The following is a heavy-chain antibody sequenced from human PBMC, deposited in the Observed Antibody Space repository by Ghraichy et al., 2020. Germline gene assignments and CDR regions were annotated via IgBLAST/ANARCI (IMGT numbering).Heavy chain of an antibody. D-gene: IGHD3-22*01. CDR3: ARGLHNPYYDPPRWSWFDP. CDR1: GFTFSSYS. J-gene: IGHJ5*02. CDR2: ISSSSSYI. V-gene: IGHV3-21*01. Sequence: GGSLRLSCAASGFTFSSYSMNWVRQAPGKGLEWVSSISSSSSYIYYADSVKGRFTISRDNAKNSLYLQMNSLRAEDTAVYYCARGLHNPYYDPPRWSWFDPWSQGNLVTVSS.